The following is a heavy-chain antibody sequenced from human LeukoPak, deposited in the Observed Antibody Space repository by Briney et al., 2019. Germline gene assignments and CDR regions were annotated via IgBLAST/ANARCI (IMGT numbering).Heavy chain of an antibody. Sequence: ASVKVSCKASGYTFTSYAMNWVRQAPGQGLEWMGWINTNTGNPTYAQGFTGRFVFSLDTSVSTAYLQISSLKAEDTAVYYCARDPGEASYTNPYYYYYMDVWGKGTTVTVSS. CDR3: ARDPGEASYTNPYYYYYMDV. CDR2: INTNTGNP. D-gene: IGHD2-2*02. J-gene: IGHJ6*03. V-gene: IGHV7-4-1*02. CDR1: GYTFTSYA.